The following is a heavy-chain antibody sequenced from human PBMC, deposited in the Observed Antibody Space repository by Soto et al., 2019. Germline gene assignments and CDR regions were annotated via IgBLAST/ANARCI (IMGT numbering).Heavy chain of an antibody. D-gene: IGHD2-2*01. CDR1: GFTFRSYG. CDR3: AKVVVARTNWYYFDC. V-gene: IGHV3-30*18. CDR2: ISYDGSNK. Sequence: QAQLVESGGGVVQPGRSLRLSCAASGFTFRSYGMYWVRQAPGKGLEWVAVISYDGSNKYYADSVKGRFTISRDSSKNTLYLQMNSLRAEDTAVYYCAKVVVARTNWYYFDCWGQGTLVTVSS. J-gene: IGHJ4*02.